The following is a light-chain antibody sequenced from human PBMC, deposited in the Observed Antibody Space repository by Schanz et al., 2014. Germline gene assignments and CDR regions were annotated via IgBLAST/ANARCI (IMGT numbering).Light chain of an antibody. CDR2: WAS. CDR1: QSVLYSSNNKNY. CDR3: QQYYSTPFT. J-gene: IGKJ3*01. Sequence: DIVMTQSPDSLAVSLGERATMNCKSSQSVLYSSNNKNYLAWYQQKPGQPPKLLIYWASTRESGVPDRFRGSGSGTDFTLTISSLQAEDVAVYYCQQYYSTPFTFGPGTKVDIK. V-gene: IGKV4-1*01.